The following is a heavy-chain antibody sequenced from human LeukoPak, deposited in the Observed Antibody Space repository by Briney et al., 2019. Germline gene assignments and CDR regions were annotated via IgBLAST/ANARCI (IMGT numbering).Heavy chain of an antibody. CDR3: ARDVQYYQPD. CDR1: GYSFTQYG. CDR2: ISTKAGNT. V-gene: IGHV1-18*01. Sequence: ASVKVSCKASGYSFTQYGISWVRQAPGQGLEWMGWISTKAGNTKYAQKFQGRVTMTTDSATTTAYMELRRLRSDDTAMYYCARDVQYYQPDWGQGTLVSVLS. D-gene: IGHD2-2*01. J-gene: IGHJ4*02.